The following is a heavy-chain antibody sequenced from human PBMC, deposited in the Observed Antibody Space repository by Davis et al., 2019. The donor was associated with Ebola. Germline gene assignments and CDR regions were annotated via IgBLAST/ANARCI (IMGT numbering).Heavy chain of an antibody. Sequence: AASVKVSCKASGYTFTSYYMHWVRQAPGQGLEWMGIINPSGGSTSYAQKFQGRVTMTRDTSTSTVYMELSSLRSEDTAVYYWARNSWAVAGTNWFDPWGQGTLVTVSS. CDR3: ARNSWAVAGTNWFDP. CDR2: INPSGGST. J-gene: IGHJ5*02. CDR1: GYTFTSYY. V-gene: IGHV1-46*01. D-gene: IGHD6-19*01.